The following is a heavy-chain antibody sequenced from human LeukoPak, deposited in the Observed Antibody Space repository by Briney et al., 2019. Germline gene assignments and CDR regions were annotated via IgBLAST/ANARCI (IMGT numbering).Heavy chain of an antibody. CDR2: INHNGST. V-gene: IGHV4-34*01. Sequence: SETLSLTCAVYGGSFSGYYWSWIRQPPGKGLEWIGEINHNGSTNYNPSLKSRVTISVDTSKNQFSLKLSSVTAADTAVYYCARGSSWYLVYFDYWGQGTLVTVSS. CDR3: ARGSSWYLVYFDY. CDR1: GGSFSGYY. D-gene: IGHD6-13*01. J-gene: IGHJ4*02.